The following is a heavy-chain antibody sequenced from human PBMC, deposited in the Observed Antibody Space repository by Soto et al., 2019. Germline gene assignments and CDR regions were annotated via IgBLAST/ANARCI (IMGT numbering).Heavy chain of an antibody. Sequence: GGSLRLSCAASGFTFSSYGMHWVRQAPGKGLEWVAVISYDGSNKYYADSVKGRFTISRDNSKNTLYLQMNSLRAEDTAVYYCASRSLYCSGGSCYPAFDYWGQGTLVTVSS. V-gene: IGHV3-30*03. J-gene: IGHJ4*02. CDR2: ISYDGSNK. CDR3: ASRSLYCSGGSCYPAFDY. CDR1: GFTFSSYG. D-gene: IGHD2-15*01.